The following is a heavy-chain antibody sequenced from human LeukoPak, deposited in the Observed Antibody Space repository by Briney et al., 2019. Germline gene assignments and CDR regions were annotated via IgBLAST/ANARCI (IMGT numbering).Heavy chain of an antibody. CDR1: GFIFSSYY. CDR3: ARAGARSSDRWWYDY. J-gene: IGHJ4*02. D-gene: IGHD2-15*01. CDR2: INPDGSEK. V-gene: IGHV3-7*03. Sequence: GGSLRLSCAASGFIFSSYYMTWVRQVPGKGLEWVANINPDGSEKNYVDSVKGRFTISRDNARNSLYLQMNSLRAEDAALYYCARAGARSSDRWWYDYWGQGTLVTVSS.